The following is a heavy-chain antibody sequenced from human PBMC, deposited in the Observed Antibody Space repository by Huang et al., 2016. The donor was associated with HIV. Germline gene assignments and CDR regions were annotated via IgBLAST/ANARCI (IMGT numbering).Heavy chain of an antibody. J-gene: IGHJ5*01. CDR1: GYIFKKYG. CDR3: ARDHWYPLQNWFDL. Sequence: QVELVQSGAEVKRPGASVRVSCKAAGYIFKKYGINWVRQAPGQGLEWMGWRSTYNGNTNYAEKFQGRVTLTRDTSATTAYMELRDVTSADTAVYYCARDHWYPLQNWFDLWGQGTLVTVSS. V-gene: IGHV1-18*01. CDR2: RSTYNGNT. D-gene: IGHD1-1*01.